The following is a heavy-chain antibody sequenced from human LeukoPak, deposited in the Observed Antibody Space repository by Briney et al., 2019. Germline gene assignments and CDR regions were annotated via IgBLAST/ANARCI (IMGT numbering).Heavy chain of an antibody. Sequence: GGSLRLSCAASGFRFRNYGMHWVRQGTGKGLEGVSGIGTAGDTFYPGSVKGRFTISRDNAKNSLSLQMNSLSAEDTAVYYCVRELVPQSINSGYDSFHIWGQGTMVTVSS. CDR3: VRELVPQSINSGYDSFHI. D-gene: IGHD5-12*01. CDR1: GFRFRNYG. J-gene: IGHJ3*02. V-gene: IGHV3-13*01. CDR2: IGTAGDT.